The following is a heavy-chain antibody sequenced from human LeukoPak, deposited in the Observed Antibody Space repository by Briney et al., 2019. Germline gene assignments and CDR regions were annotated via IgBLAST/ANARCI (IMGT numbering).Heavy chain of an antibody. J-gene: IGHJ5*02. V-gene: IGHV4-59*01. Sequence: SETLSLTCTISGGSISTYYWTWIRQPPGKGLDWIGYIYYAGNTIHNPSLNSRVTISVDTSKNQFSLKLTSLTAADTAVYYCARGASSSWTTTFDPWGQGTLVTVSS. D-gene: IGHD6-13*01. CDR3: ARGASSSWTTTFDP. CDR2: IYYAGNT. CDR1: GGSISTYY.